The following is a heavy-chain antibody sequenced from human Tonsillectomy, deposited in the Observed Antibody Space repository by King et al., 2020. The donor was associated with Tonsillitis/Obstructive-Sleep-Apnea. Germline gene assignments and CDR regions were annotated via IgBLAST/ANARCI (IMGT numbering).Heavy chain of an antibody. CDR1: GFTFRSYA. CDR2: ISFDGSNK. Sequence: VQLVQSGGGVVQPGRSLRLSCAASGFTFRSYAMHWVRQAPGKGLEWVAVISFDGSNKYYADSVKGRFTISRDNSKNTLYLQMNSLRAEDTAVYYCAREGCSSTSCYYSYYNGMDVWGQETTVTVSS. J-gene: IGHJ6*02. V-gene: IGHV3-30*04. CDR3: AREGCSSTSCYYSYYNGMDV. D-gene: IGHD2-2*01.